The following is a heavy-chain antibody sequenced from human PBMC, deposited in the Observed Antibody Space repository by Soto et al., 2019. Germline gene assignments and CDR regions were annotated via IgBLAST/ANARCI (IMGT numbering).Heavy chain of an antibody. J-gene: IGHJ4*02. CDR1: GYTITSYA. V-gene: IGHV1-3*01. CDR2: INAGNGNT. Sequence: PSVKVSCKASGYTITSYAMHWVRQAPGQRLEWMGWINAGNGNTKYSQKFQGRVTITRDTSASTAYMELSSLRSEDTAVYYCARGIAVAGNDYWGQGTLVTVSS. D-gene: IGHD6-19*01. CDR3: ARGIAVAGNDY.